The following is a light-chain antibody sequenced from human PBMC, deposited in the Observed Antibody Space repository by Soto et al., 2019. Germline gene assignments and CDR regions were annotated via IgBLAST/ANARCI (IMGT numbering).Light chain of an antibody. Sequence: VLTQSPATLSLSPGESATLSCRASQNVGNNLAWYQQKSGQAPRILIYAASDRATGVRARFSGGMSGTDFTLTISSLEPEDFATYFCQQRSMWPRGTFGRGTKVEMK. J-gene: IGKJ2*02. CDR1: QNVGNN. CDR2: AAS. CDR3: QQRSMWPRGT. V-gene: IGKV3-11*01.